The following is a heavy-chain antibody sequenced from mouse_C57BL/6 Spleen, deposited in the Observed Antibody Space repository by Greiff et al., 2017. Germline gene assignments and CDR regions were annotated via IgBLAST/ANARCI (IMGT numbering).Heavy chain of an antibody. J-gene: IGHJ1*03. Sequence: DVQLVESGGGLVQPGGSLSLSCAASGFTFTDYYMSWVRQPPGKALEWLGFIRNKANGYTTEYSASVKGRFTISRDNSQSILYLQMNGLRAEDSATYYCARYGGDGWYFDVWGTGTTVTVSS. CDR3: ARYGGDGWYFDV. CDR1: GFTFTDYY. V-gene: IGHV7-3*01. D-gene: IGHD3-3*01. CDR2: IRNKANGYTT.